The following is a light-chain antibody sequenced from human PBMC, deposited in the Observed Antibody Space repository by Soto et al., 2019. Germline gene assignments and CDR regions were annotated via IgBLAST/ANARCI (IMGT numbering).Light chain of an antibody. CDR2: GNN. V-gene: IGLV1-40*01. CDR1: SSNIGAGHD. Sequence: QSVLTQPPSVSGAPGQRVTISCTGRSSNIGAGHDVHWYQQLPGTAPKLLIYGNNNRPSGVPDRFSGSKSGTSASLAITGLQAEDEADYYCQSYDSSLRSVVYGGGTKLTVL. CDR3: QSYDSSLRSVV. J-gene: IGLJ3*02.